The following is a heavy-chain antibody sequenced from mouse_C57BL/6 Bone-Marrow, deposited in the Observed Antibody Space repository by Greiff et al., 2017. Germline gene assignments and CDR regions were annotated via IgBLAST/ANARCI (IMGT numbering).Heavy chain of an antibody. Sequence: QVQLQQPGAELVKPGASVKMSCKASGYTFTSYWITWVKQRPGQGLEWIGDIYPGSGSTNYNQKFKSKATLTVDTSSSTAYMQLSSLTSEDSAVYYCERRLRLLYDVDYWGQGTTLTVSS. D-gene: IGHD3-2*02. V-gene: IGHV1-55*01. CDR2: IYPGSGST. CDR1: GYTFTSYW. J-gene: IGHJ2*01. CDR3: ERRLRLLYDVDY.